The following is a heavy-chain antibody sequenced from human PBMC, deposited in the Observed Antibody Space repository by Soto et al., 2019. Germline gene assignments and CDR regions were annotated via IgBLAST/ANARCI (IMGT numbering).Heavy chain of an antibody. D-gene: IGHD3-22*01. CDR1: GFTFSSYG. CDR2: ISYDGSNK. CDR3: ARGLNYDSSGYYWSYYYYGMDV. V-gene: IGHV3-30*03. Sequence: QVQLVESGGGVVQPGRSLRLSCAASGFTFSSYGMHWVRQAPGKGLEWVAVISYDGSNKYYADSVKGRFTISRDNSKNTLYLQMNSPRAEDTAVYYCARGLNYDSSGYYWSYYYYGMDVWGQGTTVTVSS. J-gene: IGHJ6*02.